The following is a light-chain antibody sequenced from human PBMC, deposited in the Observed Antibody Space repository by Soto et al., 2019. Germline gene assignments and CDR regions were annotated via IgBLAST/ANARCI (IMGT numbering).Light chain of an antibody. V-gene: IGKV3-15*01. CDR3: QQYNYWPLS. J-gene: IGKJ4*01. Sequence: IVMTQSPAAVSVNTGERATLSCRARQSVSSNLAWYQQKAGQAPRLLMYGASTRATGIPARFSGSGSGTEFTLTISSLQSEDFALYCCQQYNYWPLSFGGGTKVDIK. CDR2: GAS. CDR1: QSVSSN.